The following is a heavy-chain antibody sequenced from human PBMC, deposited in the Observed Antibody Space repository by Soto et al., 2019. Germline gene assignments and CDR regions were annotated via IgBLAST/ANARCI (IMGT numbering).Heavy chain of an antibody. J-gene: IGHJ4*02. Sequence: PSETLSLTCAVYGGSFSGYFWTWIRQPPGKGLEWIGEINQSGGTNYNPSLKSRVTISVDTSKNQLSLKLSSVTAADTAVYYCARSRKEYSSSWLDYWGQGTLVTVSS. CDR1: GGSFSGYF. CDR3: ARSRKEYSSSWLDY. CDR2: INQSGGT. V-gene: IGHV4-34*01. D-gene: IGHD6-13*01.